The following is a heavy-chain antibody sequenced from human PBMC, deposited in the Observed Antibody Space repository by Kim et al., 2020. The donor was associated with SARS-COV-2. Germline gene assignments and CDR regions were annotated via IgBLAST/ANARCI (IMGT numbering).Heavy chain of an antibody. CDR3: ARIPPYYYDSSVLGGYYFDY. V-gene: IGHV3-53*01. CDR1: GFTVSTNY. D-gene: IGHD3-22*01. CDR2: IYSGGST. J-gene: IGHJ4*02. Sequence: GGSLRLSCAASGFTVSTNYMNWVRQAPGKGLEWVSVIYSGGSTYYADSVKGRFTISRDNSKNTLYLQMNNLRAEDTAVYYCARIPPYYYDSSVLGGYYFDYWGQGTLVTVSS.